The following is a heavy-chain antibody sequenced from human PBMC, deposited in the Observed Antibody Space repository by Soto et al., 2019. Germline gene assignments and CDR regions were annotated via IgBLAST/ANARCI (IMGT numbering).Heavy chain of an antibody. D-gene: IGHD3-22*01. CDR1: GGTFSSYA. Sequence: SVKVSCKASGGTFSSYAISWVRQAPGQGLEWMGGIIPIFGTANYAQKFQGRVTITADESTSTAYMELSSLRSEDTAVYYCARDLRYYYDSSGSKWFDPWGQGTLVTVSS. CDR2: IIPIFGTA. CDR3: ARDLRYYYDSSGSKWFDP. V-gene: IGHV1-69*13. J-gene: IGHJ5*02.